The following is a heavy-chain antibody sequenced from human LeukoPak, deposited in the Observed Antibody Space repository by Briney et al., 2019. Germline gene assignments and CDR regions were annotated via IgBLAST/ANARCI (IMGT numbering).Heavy chain of an antibody. J-gene: IGHJ4*02. V-gene: IGHV3-30*19. CDR3: ARDDLYYGSGSYYKMAFDY. D-gene: IGHD3-10*01. Sequence: GRSLRLSCAASGFTFSSSGMHWVRQAPGKGLEWVAVISYDGSNKYYADSVKGRFTISRDNSKNTLYLQMNSLRAEDTAVYYCARDDLYYGSGSYYKMAFDYWGQGTLVTVSS. CDR1: GFTFSSSG. CDR2: ISYDGSNK.